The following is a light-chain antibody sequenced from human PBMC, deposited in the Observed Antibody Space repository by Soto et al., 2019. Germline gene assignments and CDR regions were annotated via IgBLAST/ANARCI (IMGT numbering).Light chain of an antibody. V-gene: IGLV1-40*01. CDR2: GNT. Sequence: PGQRVTISCTGNSSNIGAGYDVHWYQQFPGAAPKVLIHGNTNRPAGVPARFSGSKSGTSASLAITGLQAEDEADYYCQSYDSSRVVFGGGTKLTVL. CDR1: SSNIGAGYD. J-gene: IGLJ2*01. CDR3: QSYDSSRVV.